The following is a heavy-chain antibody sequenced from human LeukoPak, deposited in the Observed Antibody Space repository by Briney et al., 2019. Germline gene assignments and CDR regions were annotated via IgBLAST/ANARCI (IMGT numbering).Heavy chain of an antibody. D-gene: IGHD3-22*01. CDR2: IKQDGSEK. CDR1: GFTFSSYW. CDR3: ARDHYYYGSSGFLHFDY. V-gene: IGHV3-7*01. Sequence: GSLRLSCAASGFTFSSYWMSWVRQAPGKGLEWVANIKQDGSEKYYVDSVKGRFTISRDNAKNSLYLQMNSLRAEDTAVYYCARDHYYYGSSGFLHFDYWGQGTLVTVSS. J-gene: IGHJ4*02.